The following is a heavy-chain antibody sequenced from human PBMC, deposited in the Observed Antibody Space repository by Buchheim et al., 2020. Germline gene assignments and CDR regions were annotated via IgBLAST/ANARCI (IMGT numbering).Heavy chain of an antibody. V-gene: IGHV1-46*03. CDR1: GYTFTSYY. D-gene: IGHD2-8*01. CDR3: ARGEEDIVLMVYAIGFDY. Sequence: QVQLVQSGAEVKKPGASVKVSCKASGYTFTSYYMHWVRQAPGQGLEWMGIINPSGGSTSYAQKFQGRVTMTRDTSTSTVYMERSSLRSEDTAVYYCARGEEDIVLMVYAIGFDYWGQGTL. J-gene: IGHJ4*02. CDR2: INPSGGST.